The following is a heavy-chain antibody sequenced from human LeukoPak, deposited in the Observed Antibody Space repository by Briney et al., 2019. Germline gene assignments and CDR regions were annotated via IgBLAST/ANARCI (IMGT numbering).Heavy chain of an antibody. CDR2: INHGGST. CDR1: GGSFSGYY. V-gene: IGHV4-34*01. J-gene: IGHJ5*02. D-gene: IGHD3-10*01. CDR3: ARGSGSGSGSRNPNTPRRNWFDP. Sequence: SETLSLTCAVYGGSFSGYYWSWIRQPPGKGLEWIGEINHGGSTNYNPSLKSRVTISVDTSKNQFSLKLSSVTAADTAVYYCARGSGSGSGSRNPNTPRRNWFDPWGQGTLVTVSS.